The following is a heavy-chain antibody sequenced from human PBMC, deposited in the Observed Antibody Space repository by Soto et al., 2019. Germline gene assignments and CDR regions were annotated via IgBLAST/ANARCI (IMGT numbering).Heavy chain of an antibody. CDR3: TSSSERGY. J-gene: IGHJ4*02. CDR2: INVGKVNA. V-gene: IGHV1-3*01. CDR1: GYTYTEYP. Sequence: QVQLVQSGAEVKKPGASVKVSCKTSGYTYTEYPIHWVRQAPGQGLEWMGWINVGKVNAKYSQKLQGRVTMTRDTSASTVYMELSSLGSEDTAVYYCTSSSERGYWGQGTLVTVSS.